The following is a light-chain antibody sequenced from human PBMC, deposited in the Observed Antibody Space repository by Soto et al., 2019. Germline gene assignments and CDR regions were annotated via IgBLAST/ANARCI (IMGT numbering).Light chain of an antibody. CDR2: GAS. V-gene: IGKV3-20*01. CDR3: QQYGRSPFT. Sequence: EIVMTQSPGTLSLSPGETATLSCRASQSVSSNYVAWFHQKPGQAPRLLIYGASSRVTGVPDRFSTSGSGTDVNLTISRLEPEDVAVYYCQQYGRSPFTFGPGTKVDIK. CDR1: QSVSSNY. J-gene: IGKJ3*01.